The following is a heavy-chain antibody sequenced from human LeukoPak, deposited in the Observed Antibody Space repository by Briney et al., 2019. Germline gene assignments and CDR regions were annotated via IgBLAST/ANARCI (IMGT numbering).Heavy chain of an antibody. J-gene: IGHJ5*02. Sequence: GGSLRLSCAASGFTVNSNYMNWVRQAPGKGLEWVSVIYSGGSTYYTDSVKGRFTISRDNSKNTLYLQMNSLRAEDTAVYYCARGAANWFDPWGQGTLVTVSS. D-gene: IGHD6-25*01. CDR2: IYSGGST. V-gene: IGHV3-53*05. CDR3: ARGAANWFDP. CDR1: GFTVNSNY.